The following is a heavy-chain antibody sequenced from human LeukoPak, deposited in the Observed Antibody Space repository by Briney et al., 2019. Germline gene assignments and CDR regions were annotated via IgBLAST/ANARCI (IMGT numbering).Heavy chain of an antibody. CDR2: IRYDGSNK. CDR1: GFTFSSYG. D-gene: IGHD1-1*01. Sequence: PGGSLRLSCTASGFTFSSYGMHWVRQAPGKGLEWVAFIRYDGSNKYYADSVKGRFTISRDNSKNTLYLQMNSLRAEDTAVYYCARLADPVHDLLYYFDYWGQGTLVTVSS. J-gene: IGHJ4*02. CDR3: ARLADPVHDLLYYFDY. V-gene: IGHV3-30*02.